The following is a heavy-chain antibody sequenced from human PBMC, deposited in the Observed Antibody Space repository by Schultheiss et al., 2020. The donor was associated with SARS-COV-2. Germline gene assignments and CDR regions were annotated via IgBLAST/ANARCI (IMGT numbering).Heavy chain of an antibody. Sequence: GASLKISCAASGFTFDDYGMSWVRQAPGKGLEWVSGINWNGGSTGYADSVKGRFTISRDNAKNSLYLQMNSLRAEDTALYYCARLGIVPAATDHLPFDYYYYYMDVWGKGTTVTVSS. V-gene: IGHV3-20*04. CDR2: INWNGGST. CDR1: GFTFDDYG. CDR3: ARLGIVPAATDHLPFDYYYYYMDV. J-gene: IGHJ6*03. D-gene: IGHD2-2*01.